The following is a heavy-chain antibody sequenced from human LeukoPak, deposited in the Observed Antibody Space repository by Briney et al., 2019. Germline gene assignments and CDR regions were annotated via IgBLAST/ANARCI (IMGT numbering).Heavy chain of an antibody. CDR2: INTSGSTNQT. D-gene: IGHD1-26*01. Sequence: PSETLSLTCTVSGGSISSYYWSWIRQPAGRGLEWIGRINTSGSTNQTNQNPSLKSRVTMSVDTSNNQFSLNLRSVTAADTAVYYCAREAGATRFYDYWGQGTLVTVSA. CDR3: AREAGATRFYDY. CDR1: GGSISSYY. V-gene: IGHV4-4*07. J-gene: IGHJ4*02.